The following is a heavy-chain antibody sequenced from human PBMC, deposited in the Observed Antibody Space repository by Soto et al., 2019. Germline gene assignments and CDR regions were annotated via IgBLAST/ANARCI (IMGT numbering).Heavy chain of an antibody. D-gene: IGHD2-8*02. J-gene: IGHJ4*02. V-gene: IGHV3-23*01. Sequence: SVTLYCAASGFPFSSYAMGLVSQAPGKGLGWVSAISVSGCSTYYADYVKGRFTISRDNSKNTLYLQMNSLRAEDTAVDYVANMALYCVSNFDYWGQG. CDR3: ANMALYCVSNFDY. CDR2: ISVSGCST. CDR1: GFPFSSYA.